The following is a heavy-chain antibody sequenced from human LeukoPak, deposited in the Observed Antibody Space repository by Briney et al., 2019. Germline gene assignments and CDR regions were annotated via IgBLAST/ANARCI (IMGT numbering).Heavy chain of an antibody. CDR2: IWYDGSNK. D-gene: IGHD3-22*01. CDR3: ARDPAYYDSSGYYYGGAFEI. CDR1: GFTFSSYG. V-gene: IGHV3-33*01. Sequence: GGSLRLSCAASGFTFSSYGMHWVRQAPGKGLEWVAVIWYDGSNKYYADSVKGRFTISRDNSKYTLYLQMNSLKAEDTAVYYCARDPAYYDSSGYYYGGAFEIWGQGTMVTVSS. J-gene: IGHJ3*02.